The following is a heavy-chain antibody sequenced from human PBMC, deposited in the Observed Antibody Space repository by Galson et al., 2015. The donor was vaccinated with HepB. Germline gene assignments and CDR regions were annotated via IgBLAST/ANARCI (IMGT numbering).Heavy chain of an antibody. J-gene: IGHJ4*02. Sequence: CAIPGDSVSSNTVGWNWIRQSPSRGLEWLGRTHYRSKWSNDYAVSVKSRITINPDTSKNQFSLQLNSVTPEDTAVYYCAKSIHLGRGFDSWGQGTLVTVSS. D-gene: IGHD7-27*01. CDR3: AKSIHLGRGFDS. CDR2: THYRSKWSN. V-gene: IGHV6-1*01. CDR1: GDSVSSNTVG.